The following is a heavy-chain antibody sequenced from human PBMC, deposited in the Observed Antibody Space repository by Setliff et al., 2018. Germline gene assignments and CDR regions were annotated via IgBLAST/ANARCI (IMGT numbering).Heavy chain of an antibody. Sequence: PSETLSLTCTVSGGAVDSYDYYWTWIRQPAGKGLEWIGRFFTSGSTDYNPSLSSRVTISIDTSKNHVSLQLNSVTAADTAVYYCAFRTYAFDIWVQGTKVTVSS. CDR2: FFTSGST. CDR3: AFRTYAFDI. J-gene: IGHJ3*02. CDR1: GGAVDSYDYY. V-gene: IGHV4-61*10.